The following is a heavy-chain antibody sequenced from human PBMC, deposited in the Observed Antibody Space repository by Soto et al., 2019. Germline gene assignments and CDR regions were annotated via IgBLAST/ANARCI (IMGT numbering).Heavy chain of an antibody. CDR2: MSYSGDLT. D-gene: IGHD6-19*01. CDR1: GFTLA. Sequence: GGSLRLSCAASGFTLAMGWVRQAPGKGLEWVSVMSYSGDLTYYADSVKGRFTISRDNSKNTLYLQIDSLRADDTAVYYCAKDAARTSGWYYFDYWGQGTLVTVSS. CDR3: AKDAARTSGWYYFDY. J-gene: IGHJ4*02. V-gene: IGHV3-23*01.